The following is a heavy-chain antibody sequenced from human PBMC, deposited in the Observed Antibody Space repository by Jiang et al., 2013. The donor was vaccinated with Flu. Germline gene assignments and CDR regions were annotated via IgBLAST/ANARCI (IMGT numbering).Heavy chain of an antibody. D-gene: IGHD3-3*01. CDR1: GGSISGSTYY. V-gene: IGHV4-39*01. CDR3: SRHWLPTGSNYGFWTFDI. J-gene: IGHJ3*02. Sequence: LLKPSETLSITCNVSGGSISGSTYYWGWIRQPPGKGLEWIGSIYYSGSTYYNPSLKSRVTISVDTSKNQFSLKLSSVTAADTAVYYCSRHWLPTGSNYGFWTFDIWGQGTMVTVSS. CDR2: IYYSGST.